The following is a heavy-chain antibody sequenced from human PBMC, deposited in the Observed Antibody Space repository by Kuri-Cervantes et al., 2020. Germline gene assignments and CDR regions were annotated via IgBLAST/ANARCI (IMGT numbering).Heavy chain of an antibody. Sequence: ESLKISCTVSGGSISSYYWSWIRQPPGKGLEWIGYIYYSGSTNYNPSLKSRVTISVDTSKNQFSLKLSSVTAADTAVYFCARYNGYDYFNYWGHGTLVTVSS. CDR3: ARYNGYDYFNY. CDR1: GGSISSYY. D-gene: IGHD5-12*01. CDR2: IYYSGST. J-gene: IGHJ4*01. V-gene: IGHV4-59*13.